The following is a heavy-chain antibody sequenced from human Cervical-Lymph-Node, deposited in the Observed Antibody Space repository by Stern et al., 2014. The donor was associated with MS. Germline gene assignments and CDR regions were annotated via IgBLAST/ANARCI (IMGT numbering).Heavy chain of an antibody. Sequence: QVQLVQSGAEVKKPGSSVNVSCKASGGTFTSFSINWVRQVPGQSLEWMGGIIHIFDTPNLAQKFQGRVTITADSSTSTVYMALNSLRSDDTAVYYCVLPSKVTTAAFDVWGRGTMVTVSS. CDR2: IIHIFDTP. J-gene: IGHJ3*01. D-gene: IGHD4-17*01. V-gene: IGHV1-69*06. CDR1: GGTFTSFS. CDR3: VLPSKVTTAAFDV.